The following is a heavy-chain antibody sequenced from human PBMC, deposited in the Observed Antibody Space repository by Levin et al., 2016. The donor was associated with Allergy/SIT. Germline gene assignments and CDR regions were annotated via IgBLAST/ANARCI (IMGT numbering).Heavy chain of an antibody. D-gene: IGHD4-23*01. V-gene: IGHV1-69*13. J-gene: IGHJ5*02. CDR1: GGTFSSYA. Sequence: SVKVSCKASGGTFSSYAISWVRQAPGQGLEWMGGIIPIFGTANYAQKFQGRVTITADESTSTAYMELSSLRSEDTAVYYCARSVVTPSNWFDPWGQGTLVTVSS. CDR3: ARSVVTPSNWFDP. CDR2: IIPIFGTA.